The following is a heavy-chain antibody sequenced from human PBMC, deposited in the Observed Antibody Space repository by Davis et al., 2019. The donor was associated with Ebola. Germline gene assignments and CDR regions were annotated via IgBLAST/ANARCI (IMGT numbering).Heavy chain of an antibody. J-gene: IGHJ3*02. CDR2: INSDGSST. CDR1: GFTVSSNY. Sequence: PGGSLRLSCAASGFTVSSNYMSWVRQAPGKGLVWVSRINSDGSSTSYADSVKGRFTISRDNAKSTLYLQMNSLRAEDTAVYYCARLNWGLGAFDIWGQGTMVTVSS. CDR3: ARLNWGLGAFDI. V-gene: IGHV3-74*01. D-gene: IGHD7-27*01.